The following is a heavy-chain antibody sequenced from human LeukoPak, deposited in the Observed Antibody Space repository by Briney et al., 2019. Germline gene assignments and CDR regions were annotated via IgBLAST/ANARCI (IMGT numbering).Heavy chain of an antibody. Sequence: ASVKVSCKASGYTFIGYYMHWVRQAPGQGLEWMGWINPHSGGTNSEQNFQGRVTMSRDTSISTVYMELSSLRSEDTAVYYCARGGYCSGGSCYSGGYWGQGTLVTVSS. J-gene: IGHJ4*02. V-gene: IGHV1-2*02. D-gene: IGHD2-15*01. CDR3: ARGGYCSGGSCYSGGY. CDR2: INPHSGGT. CDR1: GYTFIGYY.